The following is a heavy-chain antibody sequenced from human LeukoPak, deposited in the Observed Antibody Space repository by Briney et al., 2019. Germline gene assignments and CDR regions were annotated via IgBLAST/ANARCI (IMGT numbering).Heavy chain of an antibody. CDR2: ISGSGDNT. CDR1: GFTSSSYA. V-gene: IGHV3-23*01. CDR3: AKGSYYDSSGSFYFDY. Sequence: PGGSLRLSCAASGFTSSSYAMSWVRQAPGKGLEWASGISGSGDNTYYADSVKGRFTISRGNSKNTLYVQVNSLGTEDTAAYYCAKGSYYDSSGSFYFDYWGQGTLVTVSS. D-gene: IGHD3-22*01. J-gene: IGHJ4*02.